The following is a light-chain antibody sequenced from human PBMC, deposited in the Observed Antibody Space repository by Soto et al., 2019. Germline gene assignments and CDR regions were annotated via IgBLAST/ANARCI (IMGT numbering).Light chain of an antibody. V-gene: IGKV1-9*01. CDR3: QQLNSYPLT. Sequence: IQLTQSPSSLSASVGDRVTITCRASQGISSYLAWYQQKPGKAPKLLIYAASTLQSGVPSRFRGSGSGTDFTLNISSLQPEDFATYYCQQLNSYPLTFGGGTKVQIQ. CDR2: AAS. CDR1: QGISSY. J-gene: IGKJ4*01.